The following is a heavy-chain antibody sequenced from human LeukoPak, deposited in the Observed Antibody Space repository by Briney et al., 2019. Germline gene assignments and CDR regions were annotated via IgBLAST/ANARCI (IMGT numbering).Heavy chain of an antibody. D-gene: IGHD4/OR15-4a*01. J-gene: IGHJ4*02. Sequence: GGSLRLSCAASGFSFNTYGMNWVRQAPGKGLEWVSSITKSGDSTYYADTVRGRFTISRDNSKNTLYLQINSLRAEDTAVYHCARRAGAYSHPYDYWGQGTLVTVSS. CDR2: ITKSGDST. V-gene: IGHV3-23*01. CDR1: GFSFNTYG. CDR3: ARRAGAYSHPYDY.